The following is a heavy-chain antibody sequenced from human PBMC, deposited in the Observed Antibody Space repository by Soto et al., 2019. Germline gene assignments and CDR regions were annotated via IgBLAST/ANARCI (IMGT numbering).Heavy chain of an antibody. CDR3: AASKAWIQFLFDP. D-gene: IGHD5-18*01. V-gene: IGHV4-39*01. Sequence: QLQLQESGPGLVKPSETLSLTCTVSGDSITSSDYYWAWIRQPPGKGPEWIGTIYYSGSTYYSPSLKSRVTLFLDPSKNQFSLKLRSVTAEDTAVYSCAASKAWIQFLFDPWSQGTLVTVSS. J-gene: IGHJ5*02. CDR2: IYYSGST. CDR1: GDSITSSDYY.